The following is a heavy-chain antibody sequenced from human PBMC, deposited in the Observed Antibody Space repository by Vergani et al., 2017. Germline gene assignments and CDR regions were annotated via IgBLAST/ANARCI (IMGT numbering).Heavy chain of an antibody. D-gene: IGHD3-22*01. CDR2: IYHSGGT. CDR3: AREDDSSGYGGYAFDI. CDR1: GGSISSSNW. Sequence: QVQLQESSPGLVKPSGTLSLTCAVSGGSISSSNWWSWVRQPPGKGLEWIGEIYHSGGTNYNPSLKSRVTISVDKPKNQFSLKLSSVTAADTAVYYCAREDDSSGYGGYAFDIWGQGTMVTVSS. J-gene: IGHJ3*02. V-gene: IGHV4-4*02.